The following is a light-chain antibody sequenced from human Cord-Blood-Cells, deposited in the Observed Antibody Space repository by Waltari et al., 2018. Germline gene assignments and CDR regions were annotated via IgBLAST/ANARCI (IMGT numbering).Light chain of an antibody. CDR2: EGS. V-gene: IGLV2-23*03. CDR1: STDVGRYNL. Sequence: QSALTQPASVSGSPGQSTTIPRTGTSTDVGRYNLVSWYQQHPGKAPKLMIYEGSQRPSVVSNRFSGSKSGNTASLTISGLQAEDEADYYCCSYAGSSTFVVFGGGTKLTVL. CDR3: CSYAGSSTFVV. J-gene: IGLJ2*01.